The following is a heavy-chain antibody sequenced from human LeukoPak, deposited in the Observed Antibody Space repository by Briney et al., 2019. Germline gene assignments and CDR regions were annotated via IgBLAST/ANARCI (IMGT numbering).Heavy chain of an antibody. CDR1: GVSISSGDYY. V-gene: IGHV4-30-4*01. Sequence: SETLSLTCTVSGVSISSGDYYWRWLRQPPGKGLEWIGYIYYSGSTYYNPSLKRRVTISVDTSKNQFSLKLSSVTAADTAVYYCARDRGISLSFLYWGQGTLVTVSS. CDR3: ARDRGISLSFLY. CDR2: IYYSGST. J-gene: IGHJ4*02. D-gene: IGHD2-15*01.